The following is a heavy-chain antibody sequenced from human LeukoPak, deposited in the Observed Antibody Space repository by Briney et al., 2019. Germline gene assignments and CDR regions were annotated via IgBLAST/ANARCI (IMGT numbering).Heavy chain of an antibody. J-gene: IGHJ4*02. Sequence: GGSLRLSCAASGFTFSNAWMSCVRQAPGKGLEWVGLIKSKTDGRTTHYAAPVRGRFTISRDDSKNTLYLKMNRLKTEDTAVYYCTTGDSSSWLDYWGQGTLVTVSS. V-gene: IGHV3-15*01. CDR2: IKSKTDGRTT. CDR3: TTGDSSSWLDY. D-gene: IGHD6-13*01. CDR1: GFTFSNAW.